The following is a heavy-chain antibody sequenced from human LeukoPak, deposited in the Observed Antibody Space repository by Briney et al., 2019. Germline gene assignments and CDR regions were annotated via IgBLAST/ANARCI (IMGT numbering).Heavy chain of an antibody. CDR2: ISYEGSHK. V-gene: IGHV3-30*04. Sequence: PGRSLRLSCAASRFSFGSYAIHWVRQAPGKGLEWVALISYEGSHKNYTDSVRGRFIISRDNSKNTLYLQMNSLRSEDTAVYYCARAGYNWNDGDYYYGMDVWGQGTTVTVSS. CDR1: RFSFGSYA. J-gene: IGHJ6*02. D-gene: IGHD1-1*01. CDR3: ARAGYNWNDGDYYYGMDV.